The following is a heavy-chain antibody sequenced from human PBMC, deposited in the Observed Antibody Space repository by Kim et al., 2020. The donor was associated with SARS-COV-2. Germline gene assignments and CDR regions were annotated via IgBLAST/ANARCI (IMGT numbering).Heavy chain of an antibody. V-gene: IGHV3-21*01. CDR2: ISSSSSYI. CDR1: GFTFSSYS. Sequence: GGSLRLSCAASGFTFSSYSMNWVRQAPGKGLEWVSSISSSSSYIYYADSVKGRFTISRDNAKNSLYLQMNSLRAEDTAVYYCARDMESTSYPFDYWGQGTLVTVSS. CDR3: ARDMESTSYPFDY. D-gene: IGHD2-2*01. J-gene: IGHJ4*02.